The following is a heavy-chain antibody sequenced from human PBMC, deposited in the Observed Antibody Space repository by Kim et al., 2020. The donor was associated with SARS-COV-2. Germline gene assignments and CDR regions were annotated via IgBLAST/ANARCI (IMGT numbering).Heavy chain of an antibody. V-gene: IGHV1-46*01. CDR2: ST. D-gene: IGHD2-21*01. J-gene: IGHJ6*02. Sequence: STTYAQKFQGRVTMTRDTATNSDHMELSSLRSEDTAVYYCAREAFRSYSGMDVWGLGTTVTVSS. CDR3: AREAFRSYSGMDV.